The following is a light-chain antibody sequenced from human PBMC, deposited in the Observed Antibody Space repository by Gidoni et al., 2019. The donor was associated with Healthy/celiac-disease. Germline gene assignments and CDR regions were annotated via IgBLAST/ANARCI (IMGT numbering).Light chain of an antibody. CDR2: GAS. V-gene: IGKV1-33*01. J-gene: IGKJ5*01. CDR3: QQYDNPPPYT. CDR1: HDIRNY. Sequence: IKMTPSRSSLSASVGARVTITCQASHDIRNYLNWYQQKPGNAPKLLIYGASNLETGVPERFSGSGSGTDFTLTISSLQPEDIAIYYCQQYDNPPPYTFGQGTRLEIK.